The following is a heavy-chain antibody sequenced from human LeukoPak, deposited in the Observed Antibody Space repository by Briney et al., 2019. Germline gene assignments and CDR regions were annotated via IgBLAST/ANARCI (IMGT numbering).Heavy chain of an antibody. D-gene: IGHD3-22*01. CDR3: ARFTYYYDSSGYSPNFDY. V-gene: IGHV4-30-4*01. Sequence: SQTLSLTCTVSGASIRSGDYYWSWIRQPPGKGLEWIGYIYYSGSTYYNPSLKSRVTISVDTSKNQFSLKLSSVTAADTAVYYCARFTYYYDSSGYSPNFDYWGQGTLVTVSS. J-gene: IGHJ4*02. CDR2: IYYSGST. CDR1: GASIRSGDYY.